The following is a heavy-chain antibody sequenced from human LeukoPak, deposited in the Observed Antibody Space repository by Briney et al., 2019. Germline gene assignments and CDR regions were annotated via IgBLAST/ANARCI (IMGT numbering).Heavy chain of an antibody. V-gene: IGHV3-21*01. J-gene: IGHJ4*02. D-gene: IGHD6-19*01. CDR3: ARVLIGAGNFDY. CDR2: ISSSSTYI. CDR1: GFSLSDYT. Sequence: GGSLKLSCAASGFSLSDYTMNWVRQAPGEGLEWVSSISSSSTYIYYADSVKGRFTTSRDNAKNPLYLQLNSLRVEDTAVYYCARVLIGAGNFDYWGQGTLVTVSS.